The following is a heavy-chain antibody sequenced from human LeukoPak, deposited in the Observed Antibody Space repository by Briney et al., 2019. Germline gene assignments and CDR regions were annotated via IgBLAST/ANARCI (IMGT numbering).Heavy chain of an antibody. CDR2: ISSGSYMI. D-gene: IGHD3-10*01. V-gene: IGHV3-48*04. CDR3: ATDGGPFDN. CDR1: GFTFSNYS. J-gene: IGHJ4*02. Sequence: GGSLRLSCAASGFTFSNYSMNWVRQAPGKGLEWVSYISSGSYMIYYADSVKGRFTISRDNAKNSVFLQMNSLRAEDTAVYYCATDGGPFDNWGQGILVTVSS.